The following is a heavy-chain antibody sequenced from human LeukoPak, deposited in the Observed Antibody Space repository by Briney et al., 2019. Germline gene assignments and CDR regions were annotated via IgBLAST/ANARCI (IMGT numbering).Heavy chain of an antibody. V-gene: IGHV3-43*02. CDR1: GFTFDDYA. CDR3: AKEYYYAGSHRVYYYFGMDV. Sequence: GRSLRLSCAASGFTFDDYAMHWVRQAPGKGLEWVSLITSDGGRTFYADSAKGRFTISRDNSKNSLYLQMNSLRTGDTALYYCAKEYYYAGSHRVYYYFGMDVWGQGTTVTVSS. J-gene: IGHJ6*02. D-gene: IGHD3-22*01. CDR2: ITSDGGRT.